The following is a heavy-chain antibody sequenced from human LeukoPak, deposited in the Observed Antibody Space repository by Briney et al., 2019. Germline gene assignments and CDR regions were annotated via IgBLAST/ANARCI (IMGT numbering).Heavy chain of an antibody. CDR3: ARSLDAFDI. Sequence: AASVKVSCKASGYTFTSYGISWVRQAPGQGLECMGWISAYNGNTNYAQKLQGRVTMTTDTSTSTAYTELRSLRSDDTAVYYCARSLDAFDIWGQGTMVTVSS. CDR1: GYTFTSYG. J-gene: IGHJ3*02. V-gene: IGHV1-18*01. CDR2: ISAYNGNT.